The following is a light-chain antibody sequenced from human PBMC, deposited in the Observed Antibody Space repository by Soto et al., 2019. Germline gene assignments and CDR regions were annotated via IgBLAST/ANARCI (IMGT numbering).Light chain of an antibody. CDR3: QKDNELPPGGT. J-gene: IGKJ1*01. CDR2: AGS. CDR1: QSVNNN. V-gene: IGKV3-15*01. Sequence: EIVMTKSPATLSVSAGERATLSCRASQSVNNNLAWDQQKPGQAPRLLIYAGSTRATGIPARFSGSGSGTEVTLTIRSLRSEGFAVYYCQKDNELPPGGTFGQGTKVEI.